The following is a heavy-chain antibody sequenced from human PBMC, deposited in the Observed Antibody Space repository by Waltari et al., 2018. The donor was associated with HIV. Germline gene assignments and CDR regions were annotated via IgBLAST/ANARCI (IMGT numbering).Heavy chain of an antibody. CDR1: GYTFTGYY. Sequence: QVQLVQSGAEVKKPGASVKVSCKASGYTFTGYYMHWVRQAPGQGLEWMGRNNPNSGGTDYAQKFQSRVTRTRDTSISTAYMGLSRLGSDDTAVYYCARNPRSRSWRTFDPWGQRTLVTVSS. J-gene: IGHJ5*02. CDR3: ARNPRSRSWRTFDP. V-gene: IGHV1-2*06. D-gene: IGHD6-13*01. CDR2: NNPNSGGT.